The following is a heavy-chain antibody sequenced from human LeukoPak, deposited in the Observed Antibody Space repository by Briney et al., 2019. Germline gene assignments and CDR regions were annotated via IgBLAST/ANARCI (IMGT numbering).Heavy chain of an antibody. CDR3: ARDQRVTGRPDIDY. V-gene: IGHV3-21*01. J-gene: IGHJ4*02. Sequence: KPGGSLRLSCRTSGFTFSTHSMNWVRQAPGKGLEWVASSRSYSGDIYYADSVKGRFTISRDNAKNTLYLQMNNLRAEDTAMYYCARDQRVTGRPDIDYWGQGTLVIVSS. CDR1: GFTFSTHS. CDR2: SRSYSGDI. D-gene: IGHD6-6*01.